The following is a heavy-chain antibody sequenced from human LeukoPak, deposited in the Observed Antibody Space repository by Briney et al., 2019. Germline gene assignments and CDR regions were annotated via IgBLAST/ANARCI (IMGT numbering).Heavy chain of an antibody. CDR2: TYYRSKWLY. J-gene: IGHJ3*02. CDR3: VRDTVNRWLQLSDAFGI. CDR1: GEAVSSHSVA. Sequence: SQTLSLTCDISGEAVSSHSVAWNWIRQSPSRGLEWLGRTYYRSKWLYDYAASVKSRITINPDASENQVSLHLDSVTPEDTAVYYCVRDTVNRWLQLSDAFGIWGQGTVVTVSS. D-gene: IGHD5-24*01. V-gene: IGHV6-1*01.